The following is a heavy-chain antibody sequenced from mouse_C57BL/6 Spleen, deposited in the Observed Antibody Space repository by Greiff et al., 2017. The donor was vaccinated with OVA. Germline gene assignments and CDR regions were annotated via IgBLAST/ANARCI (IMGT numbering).Heavy chain of an antibody. CDR3: ARGDYDYDGFAY. Sequence: DVKLQESGPGLVKPSQSLSLTCSVSGYSITSGYYWNWIRQFPGNQLEWMGYISYDGSTNYNPSLKNRISFTRDTSKNPFFLKLHSVTPEDTATYYCARGDYDYDGFAYWGQGTLVTVSA. CDR2: ISYDGST. D-gene: IGHD2-4*01. J-gene: IGHJ3*01. V-gene: IGHV3-6*01. CDR1: GYSITSGYY.